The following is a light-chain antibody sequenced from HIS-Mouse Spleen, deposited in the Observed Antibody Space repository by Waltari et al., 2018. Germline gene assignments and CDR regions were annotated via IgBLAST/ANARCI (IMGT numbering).Light chain of an antibody. J-gene: IGLJ3*02. CDR1: SSDVGGYNY. Sequence: QSALTQPPSASGSPGQSVTISCTGTSSDVGGYNYVSWYQQHPGKAPKLMIYEVSKRPAGLPDRFSGSRSCNTASLTVSGLQAEDEADDYCAAWDDSLSGRVFGGGTKLTVL. CDR3: AAWDDSLSGRV. CDR2: EVS. V-gene: IGLV2-8*01.